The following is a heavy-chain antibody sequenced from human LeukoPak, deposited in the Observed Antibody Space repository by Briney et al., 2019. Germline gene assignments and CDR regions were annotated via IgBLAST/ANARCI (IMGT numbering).Heavy chain of an antibody. J-gene: IGHJ4*02. D-gene: IGHD5-18*01. Sequence: KTGESLKISCKGSGYSFTKNWIGWVRQMPGKGLEWMGIIYPGDSDTRYSPSFQGQVTISADKSISTAYLHWSSLKASDTAMYYCATNTGYSYGYYFDYWGQGTLVAVSS. V-gene: IGHV5-51*01. CDR2: IYPGDSDT. CDR1: GYSFTKNW. CDR3: ATNTGYSYGYYFDY.